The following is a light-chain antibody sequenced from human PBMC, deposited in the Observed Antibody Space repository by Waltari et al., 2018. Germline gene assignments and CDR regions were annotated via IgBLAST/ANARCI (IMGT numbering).Light chain of an antibody. Sequence: EIVMTQSPATLAVPPGDIATLSCRASQSVSSNSAWYQQKPGQAPRLLIYGASTRATGIPARFSGTGSGTDFTLTISSLQSEDFAVYYCQQYNNWPPLFTFGPGTKVDMK. J-gene: IGKJ3*01. CDR3: QQYNNWPPLFT. CDR1: QSVSSN. CDR2: GAS. V-gene: IGKV3D-15*01.